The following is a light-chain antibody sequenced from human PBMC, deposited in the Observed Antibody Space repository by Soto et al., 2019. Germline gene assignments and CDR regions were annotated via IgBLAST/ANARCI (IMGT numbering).Light chain of an antibody. J-gene: IGLJ1*01. V-gene: IGLV2-8*02. CDR2: EVN. Sequence: QSALTQPPSASRSPGQSVTISCTGTNSDVGGYDYVSWFQHHPGKAPKLMIYEVNKRPSGVPDRFSGSKSGKTASLTVSGLQAEDEADYFCSSYAGNNNFVFGTGTKLTVL. CDR1: NSDVGGYDY. CDR3: SSYAGNNNFV.